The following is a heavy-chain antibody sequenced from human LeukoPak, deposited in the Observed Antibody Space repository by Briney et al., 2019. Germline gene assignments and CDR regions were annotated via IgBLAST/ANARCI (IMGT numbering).Heavy chain of an antibody. J-gene: IGHJ4*02. CDR1: GFTFSSYA. CDR3: AKDRGGYSYGYRFDY. D-gene: IGHD5-18*01. Sequence: RGSLRLSCAASGFTFSSYAMSWVRQAPGKGLEWVSAISGSGGSTYYADSVKGRFTISRDNSKNTLYLQMNSLRAEDTAVYYCAKDRGGYSYGYRFDYWGQGTLVTVSS. V-gene: IGHV3-23*01. CDR2: ISGSGGST.